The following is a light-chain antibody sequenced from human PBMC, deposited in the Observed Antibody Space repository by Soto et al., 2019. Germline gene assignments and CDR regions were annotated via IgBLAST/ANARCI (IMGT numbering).Light chain of an antibody. V-gene: IGKV3-15*01. CDR3: QQYRSWPRT. CDR1: QSVDIS. Sequence: VLTQSPTTLSLSPGEGVILSCRASQSVDISLAWYQQKPGQAPRLLIYGASTRATDMPGTFSGRGSGTEFTLTITSLRPEDFGVYYCQQYRSWPRTFGQGTKVDIK. J-gene: IGKJ1*01. CDR2: GAS.